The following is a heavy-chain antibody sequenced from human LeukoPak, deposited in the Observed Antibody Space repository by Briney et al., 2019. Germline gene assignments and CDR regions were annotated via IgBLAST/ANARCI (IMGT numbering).Heavy chain of an antibody. J-gene: IGHJ4*02. V-gene: IGHV1-69*04. Sequence: ASVKVSCKASGGTFSSYAISWVRQAPGQGLEWMGRIIPILGIANYAQKFQGRVTITADKSTSTAYMELSSLRSEDTAVYYCASGGVYYYDSSGYPNSDYWGQGTLVTVSS. CDR2: IIPILGIA. D-gene: IGHD3-22*01. CDR3: ASGGVYYYDSSGYPNSDY. CDR1: GGTFSSYA.